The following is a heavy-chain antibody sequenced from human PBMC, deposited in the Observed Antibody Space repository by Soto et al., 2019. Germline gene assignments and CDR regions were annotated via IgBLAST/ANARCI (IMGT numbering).Heavy chain of an antibody. D-gene: IGHD5-18*01. V-gene: IGHV3-33*01. Sequence: QVDLVESGGGVVQPGESLRLSCATSGFTFSEDAMHWVRQAPGKGLEWVAVIWYDGSKKHYADSVKGRFTISRDNSKNTLFLQMTSLPAEETAVYWCVREGRHTAMFSGFDYWGQGTRVT. J-gene: IGHJ4*02. CDR1: GFTFSEDA. CDR3: VREGRHTAMFSGFDY. CDR2: IWYDGSKK.